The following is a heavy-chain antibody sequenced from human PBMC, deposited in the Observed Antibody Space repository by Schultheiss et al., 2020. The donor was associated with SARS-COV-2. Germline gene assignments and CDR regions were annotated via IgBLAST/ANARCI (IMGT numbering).Heavy chain of an antibody. CDR3: ARAKPRDSGYEEGFDY. CDR1: GGSFSGYY. J-gene: IGHJ4*02. Sequence: SETLSLTCAVYGGSFSGYYWSWIRQPPGKGLEWIGEINHSGSTNYNPSLKSRVTMSVDTSKNQFSLKLSSVTPEDTAVYYCARAKPRDSGYEEGFDYWGQGTLVTVSS. D-gene: IGHD5-12*01. V-gene: IGHV4-34*01. CDR2: INHSGST.